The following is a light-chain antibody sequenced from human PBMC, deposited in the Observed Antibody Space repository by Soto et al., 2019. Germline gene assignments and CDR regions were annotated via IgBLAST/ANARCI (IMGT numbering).Light chain of an antibody. CDR2: GNS. V-gene: IGLV1-40*01. CDR1: SSNIGTGYD. J-gene: IGLJ1*01. Sequence: QSVLTQPPSVSGAPGQRVTISCTGSSSNIGTGYDVHWYQQLPGTAPKLLIYGNSNRPSGVPDRFSGSKSGTSASLAITGLQAEDEADYYCQSFDSSRFYVFGTGTKVIV. CDR3: QSFDSSRFYV.